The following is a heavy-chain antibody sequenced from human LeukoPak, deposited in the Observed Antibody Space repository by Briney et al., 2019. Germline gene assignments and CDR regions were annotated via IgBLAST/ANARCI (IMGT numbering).Heavy chain of an antibody. V-gene: IGHV1-18*01. CDR1: GYTFTSYG. CDR2: ISAYNGNT. CDR3: ARVNYYGSGSYYNDDY. D-gene: IGHD3-10*01. J-gene: IGHJ4*02. Sequence: ASVKVSCMASGYTFTSYGISWVRQAPGQGLEWMGWISAYNGNTNYAQKLQGRVTMTTDTSTSTAYMELRSLRSDDTAVYYCARVNYYGSGSYYNDDYWGQGTLVTVSS.